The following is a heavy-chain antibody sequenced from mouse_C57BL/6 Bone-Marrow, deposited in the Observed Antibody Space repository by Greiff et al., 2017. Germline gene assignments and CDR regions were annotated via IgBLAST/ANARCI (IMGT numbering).Heavy chain of an antibody. CDR3: ARFTTVVAEYFDV. D-gene: IGHD1-1*01. CDR1: GYSITSGYY. CDR2: ISYDGSN. J-gene: IGHJ1*03. Sequence: EVQLMESGPGLVKPSQSLSLTCSVTGYSITSGYYWNWIRQFPGNKLEWMGYISYDGSNNYNPSLKNRISITRDTSKNQFFLKLNSVTTEDTATYYCARFTTVVAEYFDVWGTGTTVTVSS. V-gene: IGHV3-6*01.